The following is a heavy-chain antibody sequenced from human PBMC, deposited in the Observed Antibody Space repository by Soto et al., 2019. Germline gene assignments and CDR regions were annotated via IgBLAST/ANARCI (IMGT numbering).Heavy chain of an antibody. CDR3: ARVGYSSTGTTFHYHGLDV. Sequence: ASVKVSCKASGCNFTSHYMHWVRQAPVQGRESMGIIYPRGGTTIYAQKFQGRVTMTRDRSTHTFYMELSSLRSEDTAMYYCARVGYSSTGTTFHYHGLDVWC. V-gene: IGHV1-46*01. CDR2: IYPRGGTT. J-gene: IGHJ6*02. D-gene: IGHD3-22*01. CDR1: GCNFTSHY.